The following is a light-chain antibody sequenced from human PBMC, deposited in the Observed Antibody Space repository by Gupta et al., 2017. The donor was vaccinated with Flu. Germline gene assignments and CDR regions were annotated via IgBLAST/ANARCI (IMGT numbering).Light chain of an antibody. CDR2: GSN. J-gene: IGLJ1*01. V-gene: IGLV1-44*01. Sequence: VTIACSGSSYNIGSNTVSWYQQVPGTSPNLLIYGSNQRPSGVPDRFAGSKSGTSASLTIIGVQAEDEADYYCAAWDDSRNGHYVFGSGTKVTVL. CDR3: AAWDDSRNGHYV. CDR1: SYNIGSNT.